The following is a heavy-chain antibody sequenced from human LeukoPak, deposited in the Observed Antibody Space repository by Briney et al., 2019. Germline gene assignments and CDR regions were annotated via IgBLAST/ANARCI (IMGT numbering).Heavy chain of an antibody. J-gene: IGHJ4*02. V-gene: IGHV1-24*01. CDR3: ATEIVGYGDVHYFDS. Sequence: ASEKVSCKVSGYTLTEISMHWVRQAPGQGLEWMGGFNPEDAETIYARSFQGRLTVTEDTSTDTAYMELSSLRSEDTAMYYCATEIVGYGDVHYFDSWGQGTLVTVSS. CDR2: FNPEDAET. CDR1: GYTLTEIS. D-gene: IGHD4-17*01.